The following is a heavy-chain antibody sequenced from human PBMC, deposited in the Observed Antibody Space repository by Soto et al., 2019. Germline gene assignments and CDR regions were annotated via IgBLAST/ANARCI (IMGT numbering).Heavy chain of an antibody. V-gene: IGHV1-69*13. Sequence: PGPPVKVSCKASGGTFSSYAISWVRQAPGQGLEWMGGIIPIFGTANYAQKFQGRVTITADESTSTAYMELSSLRSEDTAVYYCASFRYYYDSSGYYYDFDYWGQGTLVTVSS. CDR1: GGTFSSYA. J-gene: IGHJ4*02. D-gene: IGHD3-22*01. CDR2: IIPIFGTA. CDR3: ASFRYYYDSSGYYYDFDY.